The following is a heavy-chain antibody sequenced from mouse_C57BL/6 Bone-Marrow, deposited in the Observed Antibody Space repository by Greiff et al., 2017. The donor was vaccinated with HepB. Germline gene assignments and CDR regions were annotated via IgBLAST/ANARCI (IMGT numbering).Heavy chain of an antibody. CDR1: GYTFTSYW. D-gene: IGHD2-4*01. CDR3: ARSRDYDGYWYFDV. V-gene: IGHV1-69*01. J-gene: IGHJ1*03. CDR2: IDPSDSYT. Sequence: QVQLQQPGAELVMPGASVKLSCKASGYTFTSYWMHWVKQRPGQGLEWIGEIDPSDSYTNYNQKFKGKSTLTVDKSSSTAYMQLSSLTSEDSAVYYCARSRDYDGYWYFDVWGTGTTVTVSS.